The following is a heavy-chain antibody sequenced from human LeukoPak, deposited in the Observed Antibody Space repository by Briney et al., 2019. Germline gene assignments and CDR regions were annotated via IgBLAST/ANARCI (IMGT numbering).Heavy chain of an antibody. D-gene: IGHD2-2*01. J-gene: IGHJ4*02. CDR3: ARGRGSSTSCPPVPDY. CDR2: INHSGST. V-gene: IGHV4-34*01. Sequence: PSETLCLTCAVYGVSFSGYYWSWIRQPPGKGLEWIGEINHSGSTNYNPSPKSRVTIAVDTSKNKFSLKLSSVTAADTAVYYCARGRGSSTSCPPVPDYWGQGTLVTVSS. CDR1: GVSFSGYY.